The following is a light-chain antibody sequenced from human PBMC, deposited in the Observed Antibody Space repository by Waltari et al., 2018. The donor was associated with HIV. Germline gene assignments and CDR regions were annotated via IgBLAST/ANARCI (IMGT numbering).Light chain of an antibody. CDR1: KSGFYASKKKTY. Sequence: DFVMTQSPDVLTVSLGERGTIKCKSSKSGFYASKKKTYFAWYQQKPGQPPKLLLYWAAARESWVPDRFSGSRSCTDFTLTISSLQPEDVSVYHCQQYYNIPLTFGGGTKVEIK. V-gene: IGKV4-1*01. J-gene: IGKJ4*01. CDR2: WAA. CDR3: QQYYNIPLT.